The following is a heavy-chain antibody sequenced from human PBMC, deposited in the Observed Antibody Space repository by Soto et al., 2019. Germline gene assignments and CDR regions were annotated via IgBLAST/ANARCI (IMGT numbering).Heavy chain of an antibody. D-gene: IGHD3-10*01. Sequence: SETRSLTCAVYGGSFSGYYWSWIRQPPWKGLEWIGEINHSGSTNYNPSLKSRVTISVDTSKNQFSLKLSSVTAADTAVYYCARGRHTIVRGTRAGWFDPWGQGTLVTVS. J-gene: IGHJ5*02. V-gene: IGHV4-34*01. CDR2: INHSGST. CDR3: ARGRHTIVRGTRAGWFDP. CDR1: GGSFSGYY.